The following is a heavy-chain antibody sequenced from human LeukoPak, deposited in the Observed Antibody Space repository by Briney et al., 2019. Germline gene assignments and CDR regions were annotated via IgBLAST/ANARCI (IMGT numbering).Heavy chain of an antibody. Sequence: SETLSLTCAVYGESFSGYYWSWISQPPGKGLEWIGEINHSGSTNYNASLKSRVTISVDTSKNHFSLKLSSVTAADTALYYCARGDLLVVTVSRPDSWFDPWVQGTLVTVSS. J-gene: IGHJ5*02. CDR1: GESFSGYY. V-gene: IGHV4-34*01. CDR3: ARGDLLVVTVSRPDSWFDP. D-gene: IGHD2-21*02. CDR2: INHSGST.